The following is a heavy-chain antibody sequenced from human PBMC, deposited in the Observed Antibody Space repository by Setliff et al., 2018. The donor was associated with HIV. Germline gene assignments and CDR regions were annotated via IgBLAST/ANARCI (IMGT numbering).Heavy chain of an antibody. D-gene: IGHD5-12*01. CDR2: IKSKTDGGTS. CDR1: GFTFSNAW. V-gene: IGHV3-15*07. CDR3: TTDLGTRYDTPVY. Sequence: SGGSLRLSCAASGFTFSNAWMNWVRQAPEKGLEWVGRIKSKTDGGTSDYAAPVKGRFTISRDDSKTTLYLQRSSLKNEDTAVYYRTTDLGTRYDTPVYWGQGTLVTVSS. J-gene: IGHJ4*02.